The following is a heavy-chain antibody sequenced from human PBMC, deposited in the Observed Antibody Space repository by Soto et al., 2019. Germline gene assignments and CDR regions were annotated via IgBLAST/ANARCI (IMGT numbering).Heavy chain of an antibody. J-gene: IGHJ3*02. CDR3: ARTMVGATPNAFDI. Sequence: GGSLRLSCAASGFTFSSYAMHWVRQAPGKGLEWVAVISYDGSNKYYADSVKGRFTISRDNSKNTLYLQMNSLRAEDTAVYYCARTMVGATPNAFDIWGQGTMVTVSS. CDR1: GFTFSSYA. CDR2: ISYDGSNK. V-gene: IGHV3-30*04. D-gene: IGHD1-26*01.